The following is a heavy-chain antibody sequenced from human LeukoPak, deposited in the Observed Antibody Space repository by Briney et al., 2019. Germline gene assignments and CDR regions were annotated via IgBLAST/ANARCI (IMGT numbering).Heavy chain of an antibody. CDR2: ISSSSSYI. Sequence: PGGSLRLSCAASGFTFSSYSMNWVRQAPGKGLEWVSSISSSSSYIYYADSVKGRFTISRDNAKNSLYLQMNSLRAEDTAVYYCAGELGTGGTIVVVPAAMDYWGQGTLVTVSS. CDR1: GFTFSSYS. D-gene: IGHD2-2*01. V-gene: IGHV3-21*01. CDR3: AGELGTGGTIVVVPAAMDY. J-gene: IGHJ4*02.